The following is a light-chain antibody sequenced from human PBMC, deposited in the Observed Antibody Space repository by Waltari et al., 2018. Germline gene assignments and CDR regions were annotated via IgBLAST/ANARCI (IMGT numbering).Light chain of an antibody. Sequence: QSALTQPRSVSGSPGQSVTISCTGTSSDVGDYDFVSWYQHHPAKAPKLIIYDVNKRPSGVPDRFSGSKSDNTASLTISGLQAEDEADYYCCSYAGTYINYVFGSGTTVTVL. J-gene: IGLJ1*01. CDR1: SSDVGDYDF. CDR3: CSYAGTYINYV. CDR2: DVN. V-gene: IGLV2-11*01.